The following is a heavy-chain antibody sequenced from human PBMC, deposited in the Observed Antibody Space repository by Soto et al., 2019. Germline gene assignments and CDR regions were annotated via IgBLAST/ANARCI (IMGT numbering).Heavy chain of an antibody. J-gene: IGHJ5*02. CDR2: INPNSGGT. V-gene: IGHV1-2*02. D-gene: IGHD2-15*01. CDR1: GDTFTGYY. Sequence: ASVKVSCKASGDTFTGYYMHWVRQAPGQGLEWMGWINPNSGGTTYAQKFQGRVTMTRETSISTAYMELSRLRSDDTAVYYCARDRGDCSGGSCYYNWFDPWGQGTLVTVSS. CDR3: ARDRGDCSGGSCYYNWFDP.